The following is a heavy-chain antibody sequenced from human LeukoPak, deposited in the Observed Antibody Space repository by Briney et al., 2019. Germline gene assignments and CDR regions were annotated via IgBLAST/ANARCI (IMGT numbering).Heavy chain of an antibody. CDR2: ISYDGSNK. CDR1: EFTFSGYG. J-gene: IGHJ4*02. V-gene: IGHV3-30*03. CDR3: ASWRSGSHSTDWDY. D-gene: IGHD1-26*01. Sequence: PGGSLRLSCAASEFTFSGYGMHWVRQAPGKGLEWVAVISYDGSNKYYADSVKGRFTISRDSSKKTLYLQMNSLRAEDTAVYYCASWRSGSHSTDWDYWGQGTLVTVSS.